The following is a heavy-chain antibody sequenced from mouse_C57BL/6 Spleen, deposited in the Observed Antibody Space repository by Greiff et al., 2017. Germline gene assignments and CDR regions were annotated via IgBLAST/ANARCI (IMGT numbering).Heavy chain of an antibody. CDR3: AKEGNGYYVDY. Sequence: LQQPGAELVRPGSSVKLSCKASGYTFTSYWMDWVKQRPGQGLEWIGNIYPSDSETHYNQKFKDKATLTVDKSSSTAYMQLSSLTSEDSAVYYCAKEGNGYYVDYWGQGTTLTVSS. CDR2: IYPSDSET. V-gene: IGHV1-61*01. CDR1: GYTFTSYW. J-gene: IGHJ2*01. D-gene: IGHD2-2*01.